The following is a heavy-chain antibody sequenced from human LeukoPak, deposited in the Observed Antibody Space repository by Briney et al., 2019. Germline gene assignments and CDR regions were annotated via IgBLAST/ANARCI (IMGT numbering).Heavy chain of an antibody. CDR3: ARSRRTNWFDP. Sequence: ASVTVSCKASGYTFTSYGISWVRQAPGQGLAWMGWISAYNGNTNYAQKLQGRVTMTTDTSTSTAYMELRSLRSDDTAVYYCARSRRTNWFDPWGQGTLVTVSS. CDR2: ISAYNGNT. CDR1: GYTFTSYG. V-gene: IGHV1-18*01. J-gene: IGHJ5*02.